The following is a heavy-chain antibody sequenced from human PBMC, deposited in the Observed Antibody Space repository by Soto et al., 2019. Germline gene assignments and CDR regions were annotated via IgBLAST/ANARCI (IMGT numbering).Heavy chain of an antibody. CDR2: VYHSGNT. CDR1: GDSISSDKW. J-gene: IGHJ4*02. D-gene: IGHD6-13*01. Sequence: QVQLQESGPGLVKPSGTLSLTCAVSGDSISSDKWLSWVRQPPGKGLEWIGEVYHSGNTNYNPSLKSRVIISVDKSKNQFSLKLSSVTDADTAMYSCARGEIQQQRDYWGQGTLVTVSS. V-gene: IGHV4-4*02. CDR3: ARGEIQQQRDY.